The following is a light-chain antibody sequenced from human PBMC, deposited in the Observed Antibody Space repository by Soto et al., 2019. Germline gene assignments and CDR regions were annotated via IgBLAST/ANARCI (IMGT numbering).Light chain of an antibody. CDR1: QSISTY. Sequence: IQVTQSPASLSASVGERVTITCRASQSISTYLNWYHQKPGKAPDLLIYAASSLKSGVPSNFSGSGSGKDFTLTITVLQPADFATDFCEQNSGIPITFGQGTRLEI. V-gene: IGKV1-39*01. CDR3: EQNSGIPIT. CDR2: AAS. J-gene: IGKJ5*01.